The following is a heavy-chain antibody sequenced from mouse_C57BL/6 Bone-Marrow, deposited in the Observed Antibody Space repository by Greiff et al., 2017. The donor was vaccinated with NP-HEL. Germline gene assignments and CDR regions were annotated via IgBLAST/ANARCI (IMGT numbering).Heavy chain of an antibody. V-gene: IGHV5-4*03. CDR2: ISDGGSYT. CDR3: ARANTPDYYGSSYGYFDY. Sequence: EVKLVESGGGLVKPGGSLKLSCAASGFTFSSYAMSWVRQTPEKRLEWVATISDGGSYTYYPDNVKGRFTISRDNAKNNLYLQMSHLKSEDTAMYDCARANTPDYYGSSYGYFDYWGQGTTLTVSS. D-gene: IGHD1-1*01. CDR1: GFTFSSYA. J-gene: IGHJ2*01.